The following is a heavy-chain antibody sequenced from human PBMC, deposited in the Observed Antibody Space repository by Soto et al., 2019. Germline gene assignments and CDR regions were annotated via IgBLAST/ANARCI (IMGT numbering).Heavy chain of an antibody. CDR1: GFTFNNHA. V-gene: IGHV3-23*01. J-gene: IGHJ4*02. Sequence: EVQLLDSGGALVQPGGSLRLSCAASGFTFNNHAMSWVRQAPGKGLEWVSGISGGGGSSFYADSVKGRFTISRDNSKNTVFLQMSGLRVDDTALYYCVRGLLAFFDFWGQGTPVTVSS. D-gene: IGHD3-10*01. CDR3: VRGLLAFFDF. CDR2: ISGGGGSS.